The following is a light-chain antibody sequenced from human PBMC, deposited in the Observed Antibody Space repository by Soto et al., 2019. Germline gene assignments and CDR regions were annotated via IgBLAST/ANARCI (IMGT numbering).Light chain of an antibody. J-gene: IGKJ4*01. CDR2: DAS. CDR3: QQYDYLPLT. V-gene: IGKV1-33*01. Sequence: DIQMTQSPSSLYASVGDRVTITCQASQDITNYLNWYQQKPGKAPQLLIYDASNLETGVPSRFSGSGSGTDFTFTISSLQPEDIATYYWQQYDYLPLTFGGGTKVEIE. CDR1: QDITNY.